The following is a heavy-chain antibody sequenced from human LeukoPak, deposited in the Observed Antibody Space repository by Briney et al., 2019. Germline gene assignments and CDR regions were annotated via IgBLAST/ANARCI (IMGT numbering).Heavy chain of an antibody. CDR1: GFTFSSYA. D-gene: IGHD3-22*01. CDR2: IWYDGSNK. Sequence: GGSLRLSCAAPGFTFSSYAMHWVRQAPGKGLEWVAVIWYDGSNKYYADSVKGRFTISRDNSKNTLYLQMNSLRAEDTAVYYCARDIKRGSYYYDSSGRRGIDYWGQGTLVTVSS. CDR3: ARDIKRGSYYYDSSGRRGIDY. J-gene: IGHJ4*02. V-gene: IGHV3-33*08.